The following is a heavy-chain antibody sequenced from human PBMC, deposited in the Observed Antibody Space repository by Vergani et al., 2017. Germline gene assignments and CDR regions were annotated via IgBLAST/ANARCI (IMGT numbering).Heavy chain of an antibody. CDR1: GGSISSSSYY. Sequence: QLQLQESGPGLVKPSETLSLTYTVSGGSISSSSYYWGWIRQPPGKGLEWIGSIYYSGSTYYNPSLKSRVTISVDTSKNQFSLKLSSVTAADTAVYYCATITIFGVGEFDYWGQGTLVTVSS. J-gene: IGHJ4*02. V-gene: IGHV4-39*01. D-gene: IGHD3-3*01. CDR3: ATITIFGVGEFDY. CDR2: IYYSGST.